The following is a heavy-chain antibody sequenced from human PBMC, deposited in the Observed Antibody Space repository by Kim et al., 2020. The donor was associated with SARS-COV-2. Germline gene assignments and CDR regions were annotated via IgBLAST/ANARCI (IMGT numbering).Heavy chain of an antibody. CDR3: ASLPRGRRQQHASMDV. V-gene: IGHV4-31*02. J-gene: IGHJ6*02. Sequence: SLKSRVTISVDTSKNQFSLKLSSVTAADTAVYYCASLPRGRRQQHASMDVWGQGTTVTVSS. D-gene: IGHD6-13*01.